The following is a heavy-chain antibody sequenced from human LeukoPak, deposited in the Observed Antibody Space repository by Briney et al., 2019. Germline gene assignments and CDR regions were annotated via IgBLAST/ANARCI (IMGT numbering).Heavy chain of an antibody. D-gene: IGHD3-3*01. Sequence: GGSLRRSCAASGFTFSSYGMHWVRQAPGKGLEWVAFIRYDGSNKYYADSVKGRFTISRDNSKNTLYLQMNSLRAEDTAVYYCAKPTIFGVVTPDYWGQGTLVTVSS. J-gene: IGHJ4*02. V-gene: IGHV3-30*02. CDR2: IRYDGSNK. CDR1: GFTFSSYG. CDR3: AKPTIFGVVTPDY.